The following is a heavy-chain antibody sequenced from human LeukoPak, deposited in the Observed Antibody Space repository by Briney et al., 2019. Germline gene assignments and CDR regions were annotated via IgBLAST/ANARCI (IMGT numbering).Heavy chain of an antibody. CDR2: IDGPTFRT. V-gene: IGHV3-23*01. CDR1: GFTFSSYA. Sequence: PGGSLRLSCAASGFTFSSYAMHWVRQAPGKGLEWVSTIDGPTFRTHYADSVMGRFTISRDNSKNTLYLQMNSLRAEDAAVYFCTTWVVAHFDFWGQGTLVTVSS. D-gene: IGHD2-15*01. CDR3: TTWVVAHFDF. J-gene: IGHJ4*02.